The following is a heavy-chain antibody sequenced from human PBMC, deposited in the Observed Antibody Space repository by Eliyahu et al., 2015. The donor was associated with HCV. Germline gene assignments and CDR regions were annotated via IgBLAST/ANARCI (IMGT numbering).Heavy chain of an antibody. Sequence: EVQLLESGGGLVQPGGSLRLSCEVSGFTFNNYAMTWVRQAPGKGLEWVSTISDSGFTTHYADSVKGRFTISRDNSKNTLYLQMDSLRPEDTAVYYCARDRFKIRGIFLSSAPYWGQGTLVSVSS. V-gene: IGHV3-23*01. CDR3: ARDRFKIRGIFLSSAPY. D-gene: IGHD3-10*01. CDR1: GFTFNNYA. CDR2: ISDSGFTT. J-gene: IGHJ4*02.